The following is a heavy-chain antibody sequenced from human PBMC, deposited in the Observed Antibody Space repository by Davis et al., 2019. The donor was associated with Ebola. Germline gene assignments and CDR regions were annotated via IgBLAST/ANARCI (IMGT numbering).Heavy chain of an antibody. J-gene: IGHJ5*02. CDR2: INWNGVST. Sequence: GGSLRLSCVASGFTFDAYVMTWVRQPPGKGLEWVFGINWNGVSTCYADSVKCRFTISRDNAKNYLYLQMNSLRSEDTALYHCARVNAVTGYSRFDPWGQGTLVTVSS. V-gene: IGHV3-20*01. CDR1: GFTFDAYV. D-gene: IGHD3-9*01. CDR3: ARVNAVTGYSRFDP.